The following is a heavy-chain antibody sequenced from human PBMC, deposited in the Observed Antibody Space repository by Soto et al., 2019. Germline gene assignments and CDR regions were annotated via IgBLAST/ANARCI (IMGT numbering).Heavy chain of an antibody. CDR1: GFTFSSYG. CDR2: ISYDGSNK. V-gene: IGHV3-30*18. Sequence: QVQLVESGGGVVQPGRSLRLSCAASGFTFSSYGMHWVRQAPGKGLEWVAVISYDGSNKYYADSVKGRFTISRDNSKNTLYLQMNSLRAEDTAVYYCAKDTARGLNYYYGMDVWGQGTTVTVSS. D-gene: IGHD5-18*01. J-gene: IGHJ6*02. CDR3: AKDTARGLNYYYGMDV.